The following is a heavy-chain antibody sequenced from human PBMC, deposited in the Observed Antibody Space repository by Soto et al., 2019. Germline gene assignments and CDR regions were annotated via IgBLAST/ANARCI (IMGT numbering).Heavy chain of an antibody. D-gene: IGHD3-10*01. CDR1: GYTFTIYG. J-gene: IGHJ6*02. CDR3: ARAWFGELLSPYYYYGMDV. CDR2: ISAYNGNT. V-gene: IGHV1-18*01. Sequence: ASVKVSCKASGYTFTIYGISWVRQAPGQGLEWMGWISAYNGNTNYAQKLQGRVTMTTDTSTSTAYMELRSLRSDDTAVYYCARAWFGELLSPYYYYGMDVWGQGTTVTVSS.